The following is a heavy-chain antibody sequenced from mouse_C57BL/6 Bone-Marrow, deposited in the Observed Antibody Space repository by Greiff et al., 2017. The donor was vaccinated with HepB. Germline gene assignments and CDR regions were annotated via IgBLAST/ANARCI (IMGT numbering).Heavy chain of an antibody. CDR1: GYTFTSYW. Sequence: QVQLQQPGAELVKPGASVKMSCKASGYTFTSYWITWVKQRPGQGLEWIGDIYPGSGSTNYNEKFKSKATLTVDTSSRTAYMQLSSLTSEDSAVYYCARGGYSNYFFAYWGQGTLVTVSA. D-gene: IGHD2-5*01. CDR3: ARGGYSNYFFAY. V-gene: IGHV1-55*01. J-gene: IGHJ3*01. CDR2: IYPGSGST.